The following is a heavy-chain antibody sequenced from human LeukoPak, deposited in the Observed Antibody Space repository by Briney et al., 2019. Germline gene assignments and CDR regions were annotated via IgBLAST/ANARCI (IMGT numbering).Heavy chain of an antibody. J-gene: IGHJ4*02. CDR3: ARDSYGDANFDS. CDR1: GFTFSSYA. CDR2: ISGSGGST. D-gene: IGHD4-17*01. Sequence: GGSLRLSCAASGFTFSSYAMSWVRQAPGKGLEWISGISGSGGSTYYADSVKGRFTISRDISKNEVYLQMNSLRPEDTAVYYCARDSYGDANFDSWGRGTLVTVSS. V-gene: IGHV3-23*01.